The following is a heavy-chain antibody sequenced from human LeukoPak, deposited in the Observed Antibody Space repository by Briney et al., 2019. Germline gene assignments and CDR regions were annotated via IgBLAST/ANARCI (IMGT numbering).Heavy chain of an antibody. V-gene: IGHV3-48*01. CDR1: GFTFSSYI. Sequence: GGSLRLSCAASGFTFSSYIMNWVRQAPGKGLEWVSYISSSSSTIYYADSVKGRFTISRDNAKNSLYLQMNSLRAEDTAVYYCARQYYDFWSGYYPTDYWGQGTLVTVSS. CDR2: ISSSSSTI. CDR3: ARQYYDFWSGYYPTDY. D-gene: IGHD3-3*01. J-gene: IGHJ4*02.